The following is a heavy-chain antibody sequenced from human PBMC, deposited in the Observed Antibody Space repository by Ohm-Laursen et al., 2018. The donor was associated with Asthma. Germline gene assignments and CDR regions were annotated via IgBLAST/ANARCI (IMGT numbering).Heavy chain of an antibody. CDR1: GFIVSDYF. V-gene: IGHV3-74*01. CDR2: LFPDGRST. J-gene: IGHJ4*02. CDR3: ARGNVEGLL. Sequence: SLRLSCAASGFIVSDYFMHWVRQRPGEGLVWISHLFPDGRSTNYADSVRGRFTFSRDDAQNTVYLQMHSLRVDDTAVYFCARGNVEGLLWGQGTLVTVSP.